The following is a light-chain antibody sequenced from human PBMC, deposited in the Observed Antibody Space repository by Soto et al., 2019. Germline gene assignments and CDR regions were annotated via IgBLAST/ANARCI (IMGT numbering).Light chain of an antibody. Sequence: DIQMTQSPSSLSASVGDRVTITCRASQHIRNYLNWYQQRPGKAPKVLIFDASHLETGVPSRFSGSGSGTDFTFTISSLQPEDIATYYCQQYNNLPLTFGGGTKVEIK. V-gene: IGKV1-33*01. CDR3: QQYNNLPLT. CDR1: QHIRNY. J-gene: IGKJ4*01. CDR2: DAS.